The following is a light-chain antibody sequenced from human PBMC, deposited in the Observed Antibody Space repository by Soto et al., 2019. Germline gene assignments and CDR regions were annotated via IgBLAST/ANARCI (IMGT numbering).Light chain of an antibody. CDR3: QHYGDSPPIT. Sequence: EIVLSLSPDTLSLYPGERATLSCRASQGVSRGYLAWYQQKAGQAPRLLIYGVSSRATGVSHRFSGSGSGTDFTLTISGLEPEDVAMYYCQHYGDSPPITFGQRRLPEVK. CDR2: GVS. V-gene: IGKV3-20*01. J-gene: IGKJ5*01. CDR1: QGVSRGY.